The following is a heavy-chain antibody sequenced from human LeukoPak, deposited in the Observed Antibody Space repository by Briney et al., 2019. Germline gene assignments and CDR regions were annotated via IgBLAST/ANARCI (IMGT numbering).Heavy chain of an antibody. CDR2: IYYSGST. D-gene: IGHD3-22*01. Sequence: SETLSLTCTVSGGSISSYYWSWIRQPPGKGLEWIGYIYYSGSTNYNPSLKSRVTISVDTSKNQFSLKLSSVTAADTAVYYCASLYYYDSSGYYFDYWGQGTLVTVSS. J-gene: IGHJ4*02. CDR1: GGSISSYY. CDR3: ASLYYYDSSGYYFDY. V-gene: IGHV4-59*12.